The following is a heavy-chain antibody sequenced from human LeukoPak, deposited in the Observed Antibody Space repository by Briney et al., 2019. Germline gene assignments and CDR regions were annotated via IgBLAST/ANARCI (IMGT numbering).Heavy chain of an antibody. CDR3: AKVGSSWSPLDY. D-gene: IGHD6-6*01. J-gene: IGHJ4*02. V-gene: IGHV3-23*01. CDR1: GFTFSSYA. CDR2: ISGSGGST. Sequence: GGSLRLSCAASGFTFSSYAISWVRQAPGKGLAWVSAISGSGGSTYYADSVKGRFTISRDNSKNTLYLQMNSLRAEDTAVYYCAKVGSSWSPLDYLGQGTLVTVSS.